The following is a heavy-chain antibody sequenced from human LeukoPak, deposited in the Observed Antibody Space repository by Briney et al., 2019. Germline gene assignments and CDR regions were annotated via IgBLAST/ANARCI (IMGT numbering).Heavy chain of an antibody. Sequence: KPSETLSLTCTVSGGSISSSYYYWGWIRQPPGKGLEWIGSIFYSGSINNNPYHKSRYTILVEKSKNPFSMKLSSVTAADTAVYYCARQKSDQYYHDSGSRSFDYWGQGILVAVSS. CDR3: ARQKSDQYYHDSGSRSFDY. CDR1: GGSISSSYYY. D-gene: IGHD3-10*01. CDR2: IFYSGSI. V-gene: IGHV4-39*01. J-gene: IGHJ4*02.